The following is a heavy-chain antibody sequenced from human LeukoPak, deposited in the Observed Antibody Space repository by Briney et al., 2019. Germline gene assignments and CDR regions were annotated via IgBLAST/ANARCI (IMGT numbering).Heavy chain of an antibody. CDR2: INPNSGGT. V-gene: IGHV1-2*02. Sequence: GASVKVSCKASGYPFTGYYMHWVRSAPGQGLEWMGWINPNSGGTNYAQKFQGRVTMTRDTSISTAYMELSRLRSDDTAVYYCARGRGYCSSTSCYSLWFDPWGQGTLVTVSS. CDR3: ARGRGYCSSTSCYSLWFDP. D-gene: IGHD2-2*02. CDR1: GYPFTGYY. J-gene: IGHJ5*02.